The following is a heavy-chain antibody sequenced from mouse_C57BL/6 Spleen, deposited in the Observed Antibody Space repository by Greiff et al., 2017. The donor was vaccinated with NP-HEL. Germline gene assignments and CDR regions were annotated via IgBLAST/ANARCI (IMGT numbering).Heavy chain of an antibody. V-gene: IGHV1-82*01. Sequence: VQLQQSGPELVKPGASVKISCKASGYAFSSSWMNWVKQRPGTGLEWIGRIYPGDGDTNYNGKFKGKATLTADKSSSTAYMQLSSLTSEDSSVYFCAGRGNYDYAMDYWGQGTSVTVSS. CDR1: GYAFSSSW. J-gene: IGHJ4*01. CDR3: AGRGNYDYAMDY. CDR2: IYPGDGDT. D-gene: IGHD2-1*01.